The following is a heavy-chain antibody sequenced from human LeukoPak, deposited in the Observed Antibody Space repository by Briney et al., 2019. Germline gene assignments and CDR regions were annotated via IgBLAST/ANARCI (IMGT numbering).Heavy chain of an antibody. CDR3: ARVGYYESSGYYEY. J-gene: IGHJ4*02. Sequence: ASVKVSCKASGGTFSSYAISWVRQAPGQGLEWMGRINPNSGGTNYAQKFQGRVTMTRDTSISTVYMELSRLRSDDTAVYYCARVGYYESSGYYEYWGQGTLVTVSS. CDR2: INPNSGGT. CDR1: GGTFSSYA. V-gene: IGHV1-2*06. D-gene: IGHD3-22*01.